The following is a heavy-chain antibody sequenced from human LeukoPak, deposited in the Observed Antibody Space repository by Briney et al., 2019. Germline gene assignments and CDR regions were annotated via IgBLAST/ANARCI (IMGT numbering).Heavy chain of an antibody. CDR1: GGSISSYY. CDR2: IYYSGTT. J-gene: IGHJ4*02. Sequence: PSETLFLTCTVSGGSISSYYWSWIRQPPGKGLEWIGYIYYSGTTNYNPSLKSRVTISVDTSKNQFSLKLSSVTAADTAVYYCARGVYIAAAQYGYWGQGTLVTVSS. CDR3: ARGVYIAAAQYGY. D-gene: IGHD6-13*01. V-gene: IGHV4-59*01.